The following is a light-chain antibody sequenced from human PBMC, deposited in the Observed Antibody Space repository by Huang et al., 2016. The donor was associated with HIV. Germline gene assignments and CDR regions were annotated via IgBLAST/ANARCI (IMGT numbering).Light chain of an antibody. V-gene: IGKV3-15*01. Sequence: EIVMTQSPVTLSVSPGESATLSCRASQSVSSNLAWYQQKPGQAPRLLIYGASTRATGIPARFSGSGSGTEFTLNISNLQSEDFAVYYCQQSHDWPPYTFGQGTKLEIK. CDR3: QQSHDWPPYT. CDR2: GAS. J-gene: IGKJ2*01. CDR1: QSVSSN.